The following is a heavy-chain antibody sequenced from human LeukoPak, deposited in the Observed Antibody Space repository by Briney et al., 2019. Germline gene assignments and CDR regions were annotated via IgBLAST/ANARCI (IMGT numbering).Heavy chain of an antibody. D-gene: IGHD3-16*01. CDR1: GGSISYSTTY. Sequence: SETLSLTCTVSGGSISYSTTYWGWIRQPPGKGLEWIASIFYNGRTWNNPSLKSRVSISVDTSENQFSLKVSAVTAADTAVYYCARQGTYYDKIYYFDYWGQGTLVTVSS. CDR2: IFYNGRT. CDR3: ARQGTYYDKIYYFDY. J-gene: IGHJ4*02. V-gene: IGHV4-39*01.